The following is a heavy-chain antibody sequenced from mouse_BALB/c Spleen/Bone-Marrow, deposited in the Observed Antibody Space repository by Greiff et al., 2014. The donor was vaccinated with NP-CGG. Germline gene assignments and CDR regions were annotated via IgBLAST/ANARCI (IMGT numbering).Heavy chain of an antibody. CDR2: ISGGGSYT. CDR3: ARHADYDQTEVAFVY. J-gene: IGHJ3*01. D-gene: IGHD2-4*01. V-gene: IGHV5-9-2*01. Sequence: EVQRVESGGGLVKSGGSLKLSCAASGFSFNSYGMSWVRQTPEKRLEWVATISGGGSYTFYPDSVMGRFTISRDNAKNNLYLQLRSRRSEDTALKYCARHADYDQTEVAFVYWGQGTLVTVSS. CDR1: GFSFNSYG.